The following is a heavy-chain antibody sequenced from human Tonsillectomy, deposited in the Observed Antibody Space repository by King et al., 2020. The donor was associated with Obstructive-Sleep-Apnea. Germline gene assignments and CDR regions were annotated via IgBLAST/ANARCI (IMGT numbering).Heavy chain of an antibody. CDR2: ISYDGSEK. J-gene: IGHJ6*02. CDR3: AKLDYGDHYYYGMDV. V-gene: IGHV3-30*18. CDR1: GFTFSNYG. Sequence: VQLVESGGGVVQSGRSLRLSCAASGFTFSNYGMHWVRQAPGKGLDWVAVISYDGSEKYYGDSVKGRFTISRDNSKNTLYLQMNSLRSDDTAVYYCAKLDYGDHYYYGMDVWGQGTTVTVSS. D-gene: IGHD4-17*01.